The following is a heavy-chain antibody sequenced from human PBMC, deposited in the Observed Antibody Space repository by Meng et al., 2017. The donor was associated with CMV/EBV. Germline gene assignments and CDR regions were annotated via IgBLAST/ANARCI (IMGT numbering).Heavy chain of an antibody. Sequence: QGVRQETGPDLVKPSQTLSLTCTVAVGSISSGDYYWSWIRQPPGEGLEWIGYIYYSGSTYYNPSLKSRVTISVDTSKNQFSLKLSSVTAADTAVYYCARAAPDYYDSSGPPDYWGQGTLVTVSS. CDR3: ARAAPDYYDSSGPPDY. V-gene: IGHV4-30-4*08. D-gene: IGHD3-22*01. CDR2: IYYSGST. J-gene: IGHJ4*02. CDR1: VGSISSGDYY.